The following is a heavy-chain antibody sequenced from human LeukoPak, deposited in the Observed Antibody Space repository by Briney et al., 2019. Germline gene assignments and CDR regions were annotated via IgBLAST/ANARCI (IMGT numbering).Heavy chain of an antibody. CDR3: ARVRGLYCSSTSCADSDAFDI. Sequence: GGSLRLSCAASGFTFSSYAMHWVRQAPGKGLEWVAVISYDGRNKNYADSVKGRFTISRDNSKNTLYLQMNSLRAEDTAVYYCARVRGLYCSSTSCADSDAFDIWGQGTMVTVSS. CDR1: GFTFSSYA. D-gene: IGHD2-2*01. V-gene: IGHV3-30*04. CDR2: ISYDGRNK. J-gene: IGHJ3*02.